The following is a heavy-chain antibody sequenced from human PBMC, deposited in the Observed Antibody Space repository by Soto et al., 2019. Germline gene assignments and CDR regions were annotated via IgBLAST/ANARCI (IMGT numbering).Heavy chain of an antibody. CDR1: GFTFSSYA. CDR3: AKDRGYYPSE. Sequence: RGLSCAASGFTFSSYAMSWDRQAPGKGLEWVSAISGSGGSTYYADSVKGRFTISRDNSKNTLYLQMNSLRAEDTAVYYCAKDRGYYPSEWGQGTLVTVYS. V-gene: IGHV3-23*01. CDR2: ISGSGGST. J-gene: IGHJ4*02. D-gene: IGHD2-21*01.